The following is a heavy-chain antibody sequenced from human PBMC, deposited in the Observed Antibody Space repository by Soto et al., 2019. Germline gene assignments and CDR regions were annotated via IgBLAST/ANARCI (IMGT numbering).Heavy chain of an antibody. CDR2: IIPISGAA. V-gene: IGHV1-69*13. CDR1: GGTFSNDV. CDR3: ARDMTRTVVPYFDC. Sequence: VTVSCKASGGTFSNDVVNWVRQAHGQGLEWMGRIIPISGAANYAQKFQGRVTVTADKSTSTSYMELSSLRSEDTAVYYCARDMTRTVVPYFDCWGQGTLVTVSS. D-gene: IGHD1-7*01. J-gene: IGHJ4*02.